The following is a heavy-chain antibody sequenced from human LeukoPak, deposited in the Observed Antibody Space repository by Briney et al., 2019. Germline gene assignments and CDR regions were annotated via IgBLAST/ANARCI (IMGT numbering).Heavy chain of an antibody. D-gene: IGHD1-1*01. CDR1: GFTFSRYS. CDR3: ARDPSEND. J-gene: IGHJ4*02. V-gene: IGHV3-21*01. CDR2: ISSSSSYI. Sequence: PGGSLRLSCAASGFTFSRYSMSWGGQAPGKGGECVSSISSSSSYIYYADSVKGRFTISRDNAKNSLYLQMNSLRAEDTAVYYCARDPSENDWGQGTLVTVSS.